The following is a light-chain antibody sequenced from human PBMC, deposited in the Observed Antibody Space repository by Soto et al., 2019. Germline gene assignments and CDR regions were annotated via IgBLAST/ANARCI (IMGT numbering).Light chain of an antibody. J-gene: IGLJ2*01. V-gene: IGLV2-14*01. CDR3: SSYTSIITVV. Sequence: QSVLTQPASVSGSPGRSITISCTGTSSDIGGYNHVSWYQHHPGKAPKLLIYDVNNRPSGVSDRFSGSKSGNTASLTISGLQTEDEADYYCSSYTSIITVVFGGGTKLTVL. CDR2: DVN. CDR1: SSDIGGYNH.